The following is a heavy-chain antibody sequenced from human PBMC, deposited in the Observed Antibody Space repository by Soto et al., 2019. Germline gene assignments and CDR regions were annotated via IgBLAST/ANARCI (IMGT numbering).Heavy chain of an antibody. Sequence: HPGGSLRLSCAASGFTFSTYAMSWVRQAPGKGLEWVSSISGSGGSRTYYADSVKGRFTISRDNSKNTLFLQMNSLRAEDTAVYYCAKASKGLRDDFWSGYRQRTPTYYYYGMDVWGQGTTVTVSS. D-gene: IGHD3-3*01. CDR1: GFTFSTYA. V-gene: IGHV3-23*01. CDR2: ISGSGGSRT. J-gene: IGHJ6*02. CDR3: AKASKGLRDDFWSGYRQRTPTYYYYGMDV.